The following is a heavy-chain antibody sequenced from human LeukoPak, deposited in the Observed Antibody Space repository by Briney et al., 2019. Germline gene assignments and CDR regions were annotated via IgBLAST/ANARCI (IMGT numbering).Heavy chain of an antibody. CDR2: TNQDGSEK. J-gene: IGHJ5*02. V-gene: IGHV3-7*01. Sequence: GGSLRLSCAASGFTFSRSWMNWVRQAPGKGLEWVANTNQDGSEKCYVDFVKGRFTISRDNAKNSLYLQMNSLRAEDTAVYYCARDIGASTSRGWFDPWGQGTLVTVSS. D-gene: IGHD2-2*01. CDR3: ARDIGASTSRGWFDP. CDR1: GFTFSRSW.